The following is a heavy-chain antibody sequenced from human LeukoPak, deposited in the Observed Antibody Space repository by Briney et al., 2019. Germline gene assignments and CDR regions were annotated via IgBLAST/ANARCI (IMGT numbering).Heavy chain of an antibody. CDR3: ARVVVCSSTSCYGEGGPNWFDP. V-gene: IGHV4-38-2*01. CDR1: GYSISSGYY. Sequence: SETLSLTCAVSGYSISSGYYWGWIRQPSGKGLEWIGSIYHSGSTYYNPSLKSRVTISVDTSKNQFSLKLSSVTAADTAVYYCARVVVCSSTSCYGEGGPNWFDPWGQGTLVTVSS. J-gene: IGHJ5*02. CDR2: IYHSGST. D-gene: IGHD2-2*01.